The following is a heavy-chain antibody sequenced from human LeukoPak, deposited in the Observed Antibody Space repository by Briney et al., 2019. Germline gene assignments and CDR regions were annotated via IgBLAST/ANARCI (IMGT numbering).Heavy chain of an antibody. V-gene: IGHV3-23*01. CDR1: GFTFSSYA. CDR3: TRGLWGIDY. Sequence: PGGSLRLSCAASGFTFSSYAMSWVRQAPGKGLEWVSAISGSGGSTYYADSVKGRFTISRDNAENTLYLEMNGLRAEDTAVYYCTRGLWGIDYWGQGTLVTVSS. J-gene: IGHJ4*02. CDR2: ISGSGGST. D-gene: IGHD7-27*01.